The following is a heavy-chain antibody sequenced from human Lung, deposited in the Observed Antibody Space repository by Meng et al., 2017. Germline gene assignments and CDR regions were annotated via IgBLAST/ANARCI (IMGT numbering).Heavy chain of an antibody. D-gene: IGHD3-22*01. J-gene: IGHJ4*02. CDR2: VYHSGST. Sequence: QVQLQESGSGLVKPSGTLSLTCAVSGGSISSNNWWSWVRQTPGRGLEWIGEVYHSGSTNYNPSLKSRVIISVNNSKNQFSLKLTSVTAADTAVYYCARDDSGYADFDSWGQGTLVTVSS. V-gene: IGHV4-4*02. CDR1: GGSISSNNW. CDR3: ARDDSGYADFDS.